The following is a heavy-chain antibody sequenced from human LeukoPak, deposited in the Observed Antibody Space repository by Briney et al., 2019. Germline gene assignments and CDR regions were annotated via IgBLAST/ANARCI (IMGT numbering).Heavy chain of an antibody. J-gene: IGHJ4*02. V-gene: IGHV3-66*01. D-gene: IGHD3-22*01. Sequence: GGSLRLSCAASGFTVSSNYMSWVPQAPGKGLECVSVLYAAGSIYYADSVKGRFTISRDNSQNTLYLQMNSLRAEDTAVYYCARGRSYYYDSTGSFDYWGQGTLVTVSS. CDR2: LYAAGSI. CDR1: GFTVSSNY. CDR3: ARGRSYYYDSTGSFDY.